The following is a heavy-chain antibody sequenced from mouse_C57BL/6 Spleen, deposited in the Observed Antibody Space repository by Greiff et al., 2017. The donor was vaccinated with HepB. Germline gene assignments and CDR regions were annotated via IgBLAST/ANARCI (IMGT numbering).Heavy chain of an antibody. CDR2: VYPGDGDT. V-gene: IGHV1-80*01. CDR1: GYAFSSYW. Sequence: QVQLQQSGAELVKPGASVKISCTASGYAFSSYWMNWVMQRPGKGLEWIGQVYPGDGDTIYNGKFKGKATLTADKSSSTAYMQLSSLTSEVSAVYVCARGNYNDSSYRAMDYWGQGISVTVAS. J-gene: IGHJ4*01. CDR3: ARGNYNDSSYRAMDY. D-gene: IGHD1-1*01.